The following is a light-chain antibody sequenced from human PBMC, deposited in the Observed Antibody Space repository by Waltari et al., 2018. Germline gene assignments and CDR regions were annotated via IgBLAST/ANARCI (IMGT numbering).Light chain of an antibody. V-gene: IGKV3-20*01. CDR2: RAS. Sequence: EIVLTQSPGTASLSQGERVTLSCRASQSVGNSSLAWYQQKPGQAPRLVIYRASRRSTGIPDRFSGSGSGTDFCLTISRLEPEDFAVYYSQQHGTLPATFGQGTNVEIK. CDR3: QQHGTLPAT. J-gene: IGKJ1*01. CDR1: QSVGNSS.